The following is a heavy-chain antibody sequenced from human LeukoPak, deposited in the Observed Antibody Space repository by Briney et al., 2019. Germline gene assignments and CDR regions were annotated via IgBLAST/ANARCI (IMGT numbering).Heavy chain of an antibody. CDR2: ISSSSSTI. CDR3: AGSPSTLGELSLSSLWWDY. D-gene: IGHD3-16*02. J-gene: IGHJ4*02. V-gene: IGHV3-48*01. CDR1: GFTFSSYS. Sequence: GGSLRLSCAASGFTFSSYSMNWVRQAPGKGLEWVSYISSSSSTIYYADSVKGRFTISRDNAKNSLYLQMNSLRAEDTVVYYCAGSPSTLGELSLSSLWWDYWGQGTLVTVSS.